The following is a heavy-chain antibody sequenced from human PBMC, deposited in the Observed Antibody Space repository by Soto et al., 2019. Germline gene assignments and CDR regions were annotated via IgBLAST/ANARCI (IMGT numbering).Heavy chain of an antibody. CDR1: GGTFSSYA. D-gene: IGHD3-22*01. J-gene: IGHJ6*02. V-gene: IGHV1-69*13. Sequence: SVKVSCKASGGTFSSYAISWVRQAPGQGLEWMGGIIPIFGTANYAQKFQGRVTITADESTSTAYMELSSLRSEDTAVYYCARGLHYYDSSGYLRGAYYYYGMDVWGQGTTVTVS. CDR2: IIPIFGTA. CDR3: ARGLHYYDSSGYLRGAYYYYGMDV.